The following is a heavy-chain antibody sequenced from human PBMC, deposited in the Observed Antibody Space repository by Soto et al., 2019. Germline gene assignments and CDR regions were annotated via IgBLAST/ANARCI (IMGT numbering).Heavy chain of an antibody. V-gene: IGHV3-48*03. CDR2: ISSSGITI. CDR3: VRFGGAAAGPGDY. Sequence: GALRLACVAPEFPFSGYEMNWVRQAPGKGLEWVSYISSSGITIYYTDSVKGRFTISRDNGKKSLYLQMNSLRAEDTAVYYCVRFGGAAAGPGDYWGQGTLVTVSS. CDR1: EFPFSGYE. J-gene: IGHJ4*02. D-gene: IGHD6-13*01.